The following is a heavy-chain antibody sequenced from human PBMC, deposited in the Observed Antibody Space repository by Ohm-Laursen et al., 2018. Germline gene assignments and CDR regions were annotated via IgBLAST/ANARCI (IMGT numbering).Heavy chain of an antibody. CDR2: ISGSGGST. CDR3: VTTSCDYYYCGMDV. CDR1: GFTFSSYA. D-gene: IGHD2-21*01. V-gene: IGHV3-23*01. J-gene: IGHJ6*02. Sequence: SLRLSCSASGFTFSSYAMSWVRQAPGKGLEWVSAISGSGGSTYYTDSVKGRFTISRNNSKNTLYLQMNSRRAVDTAVYYCVTTSCDYYYCGMDVWGQGTTVTVSS.